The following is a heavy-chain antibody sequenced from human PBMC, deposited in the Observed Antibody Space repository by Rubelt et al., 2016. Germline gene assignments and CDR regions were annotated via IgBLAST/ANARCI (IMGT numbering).Heavy chain of an antibody. J-gene: IGHJ6*03. CDR2: ISSSSSYI. V-gene: IGHV3-21*01. D-gene: IGHD6-13*01. Sequence: GKGLEWVSSISSSSSYIYYADSVKGRFTISRDNSKNTLYLQMNSLRAEDTAVYYCAREQQLVSYYYYYMDVWGKGTTVTVSS. CDR3: AREQQLVSYYYYYMDV.